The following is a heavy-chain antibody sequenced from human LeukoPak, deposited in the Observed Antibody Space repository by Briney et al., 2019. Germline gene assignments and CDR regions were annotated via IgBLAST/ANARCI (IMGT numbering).Heavy chain of an antibody. CDR2: IIPIFGTA. CDR1: GGTFSSYA. V-gene: IGHV1-69*13. CDR3: ADGYSYGFAFDI. D-gene: IGHD5-18*01. Sequence: SVKVSCKASGGTFSSYAISWVRQAPGQGLEWMGGIIPIFGTANYAQKFQGRVTITADGSTSTAYMELSSLRSEDTAVYYCADGYSYGFAFDIWGQGTMVTVSS. J-gene: IGHJ3*02.